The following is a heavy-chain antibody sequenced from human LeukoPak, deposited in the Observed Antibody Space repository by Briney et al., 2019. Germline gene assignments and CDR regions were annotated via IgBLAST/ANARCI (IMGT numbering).Heavy chain of an antibody. CDR3: AREYSSGWYYFDY. Sequence: GGSLRLSCAASGFTFSSYSMNWVRQAPGKGLEWVSYISSSSSTIYYADSVKGRFTISRDNAKNSLYLQMNSLRAEDTAVYYCAREYSSGWYYFDYWGQGTLATVSS. V-gene: IGHV3-48*04. CDR1: GFTFSSYS. CDR2: ISSSSSTI. D-gene: IGHD6-19*01. J-gene: IGHJ4*02.